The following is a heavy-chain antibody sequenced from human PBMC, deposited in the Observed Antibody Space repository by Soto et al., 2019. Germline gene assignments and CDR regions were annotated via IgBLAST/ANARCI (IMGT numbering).Heavy chain of an antibody. V-gene: IGHV3-23*01. Sequence: EVQLLESGGGLVQPGGSLRLSCAASGFTFSSYAMSWVRQAPGKGLEWVSAISGSGGSTYYADSVKGRFTISRDNSKNTLYLQMNSLRAEDTAVYYCAKDQAYCSGGSCYSDAFDIWGQGTMVTVSS. CDR3: AKDQAYCSGGSCYSDAFDI. CDR1: GFTFSSYA. D-gene: IGHD2-15*01. J-gene: IGHJ3*02. CDR2: ISGSGGST.